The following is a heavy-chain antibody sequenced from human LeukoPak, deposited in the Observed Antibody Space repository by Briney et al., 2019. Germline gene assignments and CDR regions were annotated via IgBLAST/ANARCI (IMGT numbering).Heavy chain of an antibody. CDR1: GFTFSSYW. J-gene: IGHJ5*02. D-gene: IGHD3-10*01. CDR3: ARAYYGSGSYQGDWFDP. V-gene: IGHV3-74*01. Sequence: GGSLRLSCAASGFTFSSYWMHWVRQAPGKGLVGVSRINSDESSTNYADSVKGRFTISRDNAKNTLYLQMNSLRAEDTAVYYCARAYYGSGSYQGDWFDPWGQGTLVTVSS. CDR2: INSDESST.